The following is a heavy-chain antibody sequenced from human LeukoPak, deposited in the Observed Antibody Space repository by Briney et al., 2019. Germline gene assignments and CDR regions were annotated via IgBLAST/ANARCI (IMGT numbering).Heavy chain of an antibody. V-gene: IGHV3-30*18. CDR1: GFTFSNHW. Sequence: GGSLRLSCEASGFTFSNHWMHWVRQAPGKGLEWVAVKSYDGRNKYYADSVKGRFTISRDNSKNTLYLQMNSLRAEDTAVYYCAKDNRRYFDWFDYWGQGTLVTVSS. CDR2: KSYDGRNK. J-gene: IGHJ4*02. D-gene: IGHD3-9*01. CDR3: AKDNRRYFDWFDY.